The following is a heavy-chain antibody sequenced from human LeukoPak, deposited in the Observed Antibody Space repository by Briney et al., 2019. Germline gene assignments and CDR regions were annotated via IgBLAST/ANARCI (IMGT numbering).Heavy chain of an antibody. J-gene: IGHJ6*02. CDR2: ISAYNGNT. Sequence: ASVMVSCKASGYTFTNYAISWVRQAPGQGLEWMGWISAYNGNTNFAQNLQGRVTMTTDTSSSTAYMELRSLRSDDTAVYYCARAPIGVYYGMDVWGQGTTVTVSS. CDR1: GYTFTNYA. V-gene: IGHV1-18*01. CDR3: ARAPIGVYYGMDV. D-gene: IGHD3-10*01.